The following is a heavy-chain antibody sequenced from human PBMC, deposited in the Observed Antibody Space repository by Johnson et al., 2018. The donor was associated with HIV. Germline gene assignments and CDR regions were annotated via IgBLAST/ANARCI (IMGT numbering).Heavy chain of an antibody. CDR2: ISSSGSTI. Sequence: QVQLVESGGGLVQPGGSLRLSCAASGFTFSDYYMSWIRQAPGKGLEWVSYISSSGSTIYYTDSVKGRFTISRDNAKNSLYLQMNSLRAEDTALYYCAASPEDLRAFDIWGQGTMVIVSS. J-gene: IGHJ3*02. V-gene: IGHV3-11*01. CDR3: AASPEDLRAFDI. D-gene: IGHD2-15*01. CDR1: GFTFSDYY.